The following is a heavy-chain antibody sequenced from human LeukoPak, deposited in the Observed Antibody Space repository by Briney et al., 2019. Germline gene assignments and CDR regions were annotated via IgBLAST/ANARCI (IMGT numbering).Heavy chain of an antibody. V-gene: IGHV3-9*03. J-gene: IGHJ4*02. Sequence: GGSLRLSCAASGFTFDEYAMHWVRQAPGKGLEWVSGISWNSGITAYADSVKGRFTISRDNAKNTLYLQMNSLRAEDMALYYCVKDIGYSNNWTFINWGQGTLVTVSS. CDR2: ISWNSGIT. CDR1: GFTFDEYA. D-gene: IGHD6-13*01. CDR3: VKDIGYSNNWTFIN.